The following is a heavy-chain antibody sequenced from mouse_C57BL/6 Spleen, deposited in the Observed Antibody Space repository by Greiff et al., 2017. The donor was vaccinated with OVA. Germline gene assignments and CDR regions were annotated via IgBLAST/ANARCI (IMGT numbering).Heavy chain of an antibody. CDR3: ARDKDYGSRYGYFDV. Sequence: EVKVVESGGGLVKPGGSLKLSCAASGFTFSSYAMPWVRQTPEKRLEWVATISDGGSYTYYPDNVKGRFTISRDNAKNNLYLQMSHLKSEDTAMYYCARDKDYGSRYGYFDVWGTGTTVTVSS. CDR1: GFTFSSYA. V-gene: IGHV5-4*01. CDR2: ISDGGSYT. J-gene: IGHJ1*03. D-gene: IGHD1-1*01.